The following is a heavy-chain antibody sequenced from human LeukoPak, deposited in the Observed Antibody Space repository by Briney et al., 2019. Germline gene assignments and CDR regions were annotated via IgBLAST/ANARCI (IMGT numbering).Heavy chain of an antibody. J-gene: IGHJ4*02. D-gene: IGHD2-2*01. CDR3: TKGQPMFDY. CDR2: VSAGSTT. Sequence: GGSPRLSCAASGFTFNNYAMNWVRQAPGKGLEWVSTVSAGSTTYYADSVKGRFTISRDNSKNTLYLQMNSLRAEDTAVYYCTKGQPMFDYWGQGTLVTVSS. V-gene: IGHV3-23*01. CDR1: GFTFNNYA.